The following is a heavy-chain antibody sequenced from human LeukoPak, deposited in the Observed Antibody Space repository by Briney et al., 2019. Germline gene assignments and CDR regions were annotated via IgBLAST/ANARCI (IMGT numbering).Heavy chain of an antibody. V-gene: IGHV4-4*07. CDR3: ARAGATGKSQFDY. J-gene: IGHJ4*02. CDR1: GASISSYY. D-gene: IGHD1-1*01. Sequence: SETLSLTCSVSGASISSYYWSWIRQPAGKGLEWIGRIYSSGSTNHNPSLKSRVTMSVDTSKNQFSLKLNSVTAADTAVYYCARAGATGKSQFDYWGQGTLVTVSS. CDR2: IYSSGST.